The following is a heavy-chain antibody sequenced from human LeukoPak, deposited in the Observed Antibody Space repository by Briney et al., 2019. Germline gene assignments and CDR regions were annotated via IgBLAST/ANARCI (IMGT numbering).Heavy chain of an antibody. V-gene: IGHV4-59*08. CDR1: GGSINNYY. J-gene: IGHJ3*02. Sequence: PSETLSLTCTVSGGSINNYYWSWIRQPPGKGLEWIGYIYYTGGEINYNPSLKSRLTISVDTSKNQFSLMLTSVTAADTAVYYCARQPGGTAAFDIWAQGTMVTVSS. CDR2: IYYTGGEI. D-gene: IGHD1-14*01. CDR3: ARQPGGTAAFDI.